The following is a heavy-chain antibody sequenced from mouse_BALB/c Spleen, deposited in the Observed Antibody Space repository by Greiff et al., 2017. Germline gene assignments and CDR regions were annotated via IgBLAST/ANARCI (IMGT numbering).Heavy chain of an antibody. D-gene: IGHD1-1*01. CDR1: GFNIKDTY. CDR3: ASYYGSSYWFAD. Sequence: EVQLQQSGAELVKPGASVKLSCTASGFNIKDTYMHWVKQRPEQGLEWIGRIDPANGNTKYDPKFQGKATITADTSSNTAYLQLSSLTSEDTAVYYCASYYGSSYWFADWGQGTLVTVSA. CDR2: IDPANGNT. V-gene: IGHV14-3*02. J-gene: IGHJ3*01.